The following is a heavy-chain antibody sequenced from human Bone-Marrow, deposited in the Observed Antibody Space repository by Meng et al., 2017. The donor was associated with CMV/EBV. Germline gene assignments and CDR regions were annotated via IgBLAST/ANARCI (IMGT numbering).Heavy chain of an antibody. CDR2: ISYDGSKE. J-gene: IGHJ4*02. D-gene: IGHD4-17*01. V-gene: IGHV3-30*04. Sequence: LSLTCAASGFTFSSYAMHWVRQAPGKGLEWVAVISYDGSKEYHADSVKGRFTISRDNAKNSLYLQMNSLRAEDTAVYYCARDTSQTTVTKRGALRDYFDYWGQGTLVTVSS. CDR1: GFTFSSYA. CDR3: ARDTSQTTVTKRGALRDYFDY.